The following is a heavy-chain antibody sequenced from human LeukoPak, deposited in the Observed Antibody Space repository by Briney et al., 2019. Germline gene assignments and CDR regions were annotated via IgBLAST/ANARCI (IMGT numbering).Heavy chain of an antibody. CDR3: ARDLGSAYCGGDCYSNWFDP. CDR2: ISYDGSNK. V-gene: IGHV3-30*03. J-gene: IGHJ5*02. D-gene: IGHD2-21*02. Sequence: GRSLRLSCAASGFTFSSYGMHWVRQAPGKGLEWVAVISYDGSNKYYADSVKGRFTISRDNSKNTLYLQMNSLRAEDTAVYYCARDLGSAYCGGDCYSNWFDPWGQGILVTVSS. CDR1: GFTFSSYG.